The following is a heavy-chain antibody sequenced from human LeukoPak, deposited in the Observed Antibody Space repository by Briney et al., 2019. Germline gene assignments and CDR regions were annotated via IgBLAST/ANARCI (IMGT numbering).Heavy chain of an antibody. CDR3: ATDSLIRKTAMQAFDI. CDR2: FDPEDGET. D-gene: IGHD3-16*02. Sequence: ASVKVSCKVSGYTLTELSMHWVRQAPGKGLEWMGGFDPEDGETIYAQKFQGRVTMTEDTSTDTAYMELSSLRSEDTAVYYCATDSLIRKTAMQAFDIWGQGTMVTVSS. CDR1: GYTLTELS. V-gene: IGHV1-24*01. J-gene: IGHJ3*02.